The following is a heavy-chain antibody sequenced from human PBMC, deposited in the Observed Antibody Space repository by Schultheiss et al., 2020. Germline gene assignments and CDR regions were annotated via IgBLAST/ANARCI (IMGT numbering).Heavy chain of an antibody. CDR1: GYTFTSYG. J-gene: IGHJ4*02. D-gene: IGHD3-22*01. CDR3: ARMDHYYYDSSGYYPRSADY. CDR2: IIPIFGTA. V-gene: IGHV1-69*13. Sequence: SVKVSCKASGYTFTSYGITWVRQAPGQGLEWMGGIIPIFGTANYAQKFQGRVTITADESTSTAYMELSSLRSEDTAVYYCARMDHYYYDSSGYYPRSADYWGKGTLVTVSS.